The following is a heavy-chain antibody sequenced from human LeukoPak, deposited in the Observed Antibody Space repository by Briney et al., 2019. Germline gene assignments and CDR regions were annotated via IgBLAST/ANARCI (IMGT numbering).Heavy chain of an antibody. CDR3: ARGPGGATPVDY. J-gene: IGHJ4*02. CDR2: IYHSGST. D-gene: IGHD1-26*01. Sequence: PSQTLSLTCAVSGGSISSGGYSWSWIRQPPGKGLEWIGYIYHSGSTYYNPSLKSRVTISVDTSKNQFSLKLSSVTAADTAVYYCARGPGGATPVDYWGQGTLVTVSS. CDR1: GGSISSGGYS. V-gene: IGHV4-30-2*01.